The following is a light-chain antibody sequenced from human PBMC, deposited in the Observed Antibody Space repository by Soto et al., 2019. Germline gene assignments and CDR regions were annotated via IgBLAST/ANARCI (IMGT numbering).Light chain of an antibody. Sequence: DIQLTQSPSFLSASVGDRVTITCRASQGISSYLAWYQQKPEKAPKLLIYAASTLQSGVPSRFSGSGSGTEFTLTISSLQPEDFATYYCQQLNSYPLTFGPGTKVDIK. CDR2: AAS. J-gene: IGKJ3*01. V-gene: IGKV1-9*01. CDR1: QGISSY. CDR3: QQLNSYPLT.